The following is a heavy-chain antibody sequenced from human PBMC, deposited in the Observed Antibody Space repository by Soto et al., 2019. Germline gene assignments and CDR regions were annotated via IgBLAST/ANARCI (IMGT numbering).Heavy chain of an antibody. J-gene: IGHJ4*02. CDR1: GGSFSGYY. CDR3: ARGIDGYNFYY. CDR2: INHSGST. Sequence: WETLSLTCAVYGGSFSGYYWTWIRQPPGTGLEWIGEINHSGSTNYNPSLKSRVTISVDTSKNQFSLKLTSVTAADTAVYYCARGIDGYNFYYWGQGTLVTVSS. D-gene: IGHD5-12*01. V-gene: IGHV4-34*01.